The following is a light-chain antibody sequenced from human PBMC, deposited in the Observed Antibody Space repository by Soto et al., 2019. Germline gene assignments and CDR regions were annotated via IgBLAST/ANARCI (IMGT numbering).Light chain of an antibody. J-gene: IGKJ1*01. Sequence: DIQITQSPSTLSASVGYRVTITFRASQSISSWLAWYQQKPGKAPKRLIYAASSLQSGVPSRFSGSGSGTEFTLTISSLQPEDFATYYCLQHYDYSWTFGQGTKV. CDR1: QSISSW. CDR3: LQHYDYSWT. V-gene: IGKV1-5*01. CDR2: AAS.